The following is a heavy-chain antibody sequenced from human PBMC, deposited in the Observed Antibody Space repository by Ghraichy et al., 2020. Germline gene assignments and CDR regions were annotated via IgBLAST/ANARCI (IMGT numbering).Heavy chain of an antibody. Sequence: GVSLRLSCAASGFNFSSYDMHWVRQTIGKSLEWVSAVGIAGDTHYLDSVKGRFTISRENGKKSLYLQMNGLRAGDTAVYYCARDFNGMDLWGRGTTVTVSS. CDR1: GFNFSSYD. CDR3: ARDFNGMDL. V-gene: IGHV3-13*01. J-gene: IGHJ6*04. CDR2: VGIAGDT.